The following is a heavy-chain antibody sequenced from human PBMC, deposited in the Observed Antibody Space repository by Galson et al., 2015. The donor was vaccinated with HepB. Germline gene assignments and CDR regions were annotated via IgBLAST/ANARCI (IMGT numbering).Heavy chain of an antibody. J-gene: IGHJ4*02. CDR3: ARDIVVVVAATLVY. V-gene: IGHV3-30-3*01. Sequence: SLRLSCAASGFTFSSYAMHWVRQAPGKGLEWVAVISYDGSNKYYADSVKGRFTISRDNSKNTLYLQMNSLRAEDTAVYYCARDIVVVVAATLVYWGQGTLVTVSS. CDR2: ISYDGSNK. D-gene: IGHD2-15*01. CDR1: GFTFSSYA.